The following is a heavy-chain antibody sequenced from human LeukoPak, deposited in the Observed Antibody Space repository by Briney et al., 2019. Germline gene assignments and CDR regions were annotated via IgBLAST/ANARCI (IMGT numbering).Heavy chain of an antibody. CDR2: IYPGDSDT. CDR1: GYSFTSYW. Sequence: GEPLKISCQGSGYSFTSYWIGWVRQVPGKGLEWMGMIYPGDSDTRYSTSFQGQVTLSADKSISTAYLQWSSLKASDTAMYYCARQGPGDAFDIWGQGTMVTVSS. J-gene: IGHJ3*02. CDR3: ARQGPGDAFDI. D-gene: IGHD1-14*01. V-gene: IGHV5-51*01.